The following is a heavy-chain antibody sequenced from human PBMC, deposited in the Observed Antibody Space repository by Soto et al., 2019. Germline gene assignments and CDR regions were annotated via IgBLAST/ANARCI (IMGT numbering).Heavy chain of an antibody. Sequence: GGSLRLSCAASGFNFSSYWMSWVRQAPGKGLEWVANIKQDGSEKYYVDSVKGRFTISRDNAKNSLYLQMNSLRAEDTAVYYCARDGAKIQLWFSGGSWYFDLWGRGTLVTVSS. J-gene: IGHJ2*01. D-gene: IGHD5-18*01. CDR2: IKQDGSEK. CDR3: ARDGAKIQLWFSGGSWYFDL. CDR1: GFNFSSYW. V-gene: IGHV3-7*01.